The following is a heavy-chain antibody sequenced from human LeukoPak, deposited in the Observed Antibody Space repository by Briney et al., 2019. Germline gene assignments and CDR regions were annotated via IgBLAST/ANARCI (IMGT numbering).Heavy chain of an antibody. Sequence: SETLSLTCAVYGGSFSGYYWSWIRQPPGKGLEWIGEINHSGSTNYNPSLKSRVTISVDTSKNQFSLKLSSVTVADTAVYYCARGISSSWYDLNWFDPWGQGTLVNVSS. D-gene: IGHD6-13*01. V-gene: IGHV4-34*01. CDR1: GGSFSGYY. J-gene: IGHJ5*02. CDR2: INHSGST. CDR3: ARGISSSWYDLNWFDP.